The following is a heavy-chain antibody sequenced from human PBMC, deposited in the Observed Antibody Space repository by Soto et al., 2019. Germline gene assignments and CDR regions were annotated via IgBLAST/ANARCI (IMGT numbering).Heavy chain of an antibody. CDR1: GFTFSSYA. Sequence: AGGSLRLSCAASGFTFSSYAMSWVRQAPGKGLEWVSAISGSGGSTYYADSVKGRFTISRDNSKNTLYLQMNSLRAEDTAVYYCAKAVKGYCSSTSCSDVWGQGTTVTVSS. D-gene: IGHD2-2*01. CDR3: AKAVKGYCSSTSCSDV. J-gene: IGHJ6*02. CDR2: ISGSGGST. V-gene: IGHV3-23*01.